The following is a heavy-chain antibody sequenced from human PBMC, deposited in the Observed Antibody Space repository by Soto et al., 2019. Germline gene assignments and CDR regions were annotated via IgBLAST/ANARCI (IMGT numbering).Heavy chain of an antibody. V-gene: IGHV4-59*01. CDR1: GGSISGYF. CDR3: AREVTYSGWFDS. CDR2: IHYSGST. Sequence: QVQLQESGPGLVKPSETLSLTCTVSGGSISGYFWSWIRQTPGRGLEWIGYIHYSGSTNYSPSLKSRLTVSLDTSQNQFSVRLSSVTAADTAVYYCAREVTYSGWFDSWGQGALVTVSS. J-gene: IGHJ5*01. D-gene: IGHD1-26*01.